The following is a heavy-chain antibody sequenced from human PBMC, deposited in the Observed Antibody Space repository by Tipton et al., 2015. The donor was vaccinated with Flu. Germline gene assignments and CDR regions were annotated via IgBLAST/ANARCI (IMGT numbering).Heavy chain of an antibody. CDR1: GFTFSSYS. CDR3: ARGITIFGVVIIDGMDV. J-gene: IGHJ6*02. V-gene: IGHV3-21*01. CDR2: ISSSSSYI. D-gene: IGHD3-3*01. Sequence: SLRLSCAASGFTFSSYSMNWVRQAPGKGLEWVSSISSSSSYIYYADSVKGRFTISRDNAKNSLYLQMNSLRAEDTAVYYCARGITIFGVVIIDGMDVWGQGTTVTVSS.